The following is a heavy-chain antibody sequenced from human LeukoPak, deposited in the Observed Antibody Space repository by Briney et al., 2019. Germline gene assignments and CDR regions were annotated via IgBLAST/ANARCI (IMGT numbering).Heavy chain of an antibody. V-gene: IGHV4-61*02. D-gene: IGHD5-18*01. J-gene: IGHJ4*02. CDR1: GYSISSVYY. CDR3: ATLGYSYGTDY. CDR2: IYTSGST. Sequence: SETLSLTCTVSGYSISSVYYWTWIRQPAGKGLEWIGRIYTSGSTNYNPSLKSRVTISVDTSKNQFSLKLSSVTAADTAVYYCATLGYSYGTDYWGQGTLVTVSS.